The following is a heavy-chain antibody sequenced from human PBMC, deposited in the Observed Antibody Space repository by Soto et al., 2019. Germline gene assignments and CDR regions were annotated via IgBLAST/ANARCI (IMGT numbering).Heavy chain of an antibody. CDR1: GFSLANYP. Sequence: AGGSLRLSCVASGFSLANYPMNWVRQTPGKGLEWISYSSPRGDTIYYADSVEGRFTISRDNAKNSLYLQMNSLRDEDTAVYYCARGSLLSRAFDIWGQGTMVTVSS. CDR3: ARGSLLSRAFDI. D-gene: IGHD2-2*01. V-gene: IGHV3-48*02. CDR2: SSPRGDTI. J-gene: IGHJ3*02.